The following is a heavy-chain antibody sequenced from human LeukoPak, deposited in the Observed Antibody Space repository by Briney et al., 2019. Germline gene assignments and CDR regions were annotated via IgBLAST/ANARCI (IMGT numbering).Heavy chain of an antibody. Sequence: GGSLRLSCAASGFTFSSYWMSWVRQAPGKGLEWVAVISYDGSNKYYADSVKGRFTISRDNSKNTLYLQMNSLRAEDTAVYYCARDPTYYYDSSGYPDYWGQGTLVTVSS. CDR2: ISYDGSNK. D-gene: IGHD3-22*01. CDR3: ARDPTYYYDSSGYPDY. V-gene: IGHV3-30*03. J-gene: IGHJ4*02. CDR1: GFTFSSYW.